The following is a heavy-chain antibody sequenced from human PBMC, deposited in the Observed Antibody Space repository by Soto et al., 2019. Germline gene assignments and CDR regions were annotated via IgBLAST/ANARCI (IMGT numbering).Heavy chain of an antibody. Sequence: GGSLRLSCAASGFTFSSYTMNWVRQAPGKGLEWVSNISSGSSTIKYADSLKGRFTISRDNAKNSLYLQMNSLRDEDTAVYYCARSVAGTRKNDYWGQGTLVTVSS. CDR1: GFTFSSYT. CDR2: ISSGSSTI. CDR3: ARSVAGTRKNDY. V-gene: IGHV3-48*02. J-gene: IGHJ4*02. D-gene: IGHD6-19*01.